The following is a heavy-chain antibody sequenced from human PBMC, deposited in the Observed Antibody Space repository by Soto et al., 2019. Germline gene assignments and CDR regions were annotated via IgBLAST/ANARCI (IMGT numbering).Heavy chain of an antibody. CDR1: GGSLSSYY. CDR2: IYYSGST. CDR3: ARLNYDFWSGYSADAFDI. D-gene: IGHD3-3*01. Sequence: SETLSLTCTVSGGSLSSYYWSWIRQPPGKGLEWIGYIYYSGSTNYNPSLKSRVTISVDTSKNQFSLKLSSVTAADTAMYYCARLNYDFWSGYSADAFDIWGQGTMVTVSS. J-gene: IGHJ3*02. V-gene: IGHV4-59*08.